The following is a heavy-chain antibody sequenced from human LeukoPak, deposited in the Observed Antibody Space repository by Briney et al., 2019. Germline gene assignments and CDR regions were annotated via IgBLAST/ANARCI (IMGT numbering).Heavy chain of an antibody. Sequence: GESLKISCKGSGYSFPNYWIGWVRQMPSKGLEWMGIIYPGDSDSRYSPSFQGQVTISADKSITTAYLQWSSLKASDTAMYYCARRGYCATTTCYRLFDYWGQGTLVTVSS. CDR2: IYPGDSDS. J-gene: IGHJ4*02. D-gene: IGHD2-2*01. CDR3: ARRGYCATTTCYRLFDY. CDR1: GYSFPNYW. V-gene: IGHV5-51*01.